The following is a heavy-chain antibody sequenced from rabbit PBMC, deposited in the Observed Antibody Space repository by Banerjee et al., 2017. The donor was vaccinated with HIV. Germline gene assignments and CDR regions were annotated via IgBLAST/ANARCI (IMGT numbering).Heavy chain of an antibody. D-gene: IGHD1-1*01. CDR1: GFSFSTSYW. J-gene: IGHJ3*01. CDR2: IWTSSANT. V-gene: IGHV1S45*01. Sequence: QEQLVESGGDLVKPEGSLTLTCTASGFSFSTSYWICWVRQAPGKGLEWIACIWTSSANTYYASWVNGRFTISSNTNQNTVTLQMTSLTAADTATYFCARWRGSDFYGDLWGQGTLVTVS. CDR3: ARWRGSDFYGDL.